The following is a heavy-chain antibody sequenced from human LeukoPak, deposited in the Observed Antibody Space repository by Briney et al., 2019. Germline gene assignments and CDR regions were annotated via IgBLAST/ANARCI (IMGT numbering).Heavy chain of an antibody. CDR3: ARAPSDYYDSSSYGWFDP. J-gene: IGHJ5*02. CDR2: IIPILGIA. CDR1: GGTFSSYT. D-gene: IGHD3-22*01. V-gene: IGHV1-69*02. Sequence: ASVKVSCKASGGTFSSYTISWVRQAPGQGLEWMGRIIPILGIANYAQKFQGRVTITADKSTSTAYMELSSLRSEDTAVYYCARAPSDYYDSSSYGWFDPWGQGTLVTVSS.